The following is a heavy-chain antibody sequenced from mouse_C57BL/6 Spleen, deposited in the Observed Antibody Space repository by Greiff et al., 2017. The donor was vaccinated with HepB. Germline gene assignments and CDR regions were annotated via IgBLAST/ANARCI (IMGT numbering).Heavy chain of an antibody. J-gene: IGHJ4*01. CDR3: ARRNGYDSYYYAMDY. CDR2: ISSGGSYT. CDR1: GFTFSSYG. Sequence: EVQLVESGGDLVKPGGSLKLSCAASGFTFSSYGMSWVRQTPDKRLEWVATISSGGSYTYYPDSVKGRFTISRDNAKNTLYLQMSSLKSEDTAMYYCARRNGYDSYYYAMDYWGQGTSVTVSS. V-gene: IGHV5-6*01. D-gene: IGHD2-2*01.